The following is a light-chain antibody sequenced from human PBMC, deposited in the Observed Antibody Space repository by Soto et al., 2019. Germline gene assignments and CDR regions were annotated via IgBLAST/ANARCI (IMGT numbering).Light chain of an antibody. CDR3: QQYGSSQYT. Sequence: EIVLTQSPGTLSLSPGERATLSCRASQSVSSSYLAWYQHKRGQAPRLLIYGVCSRATGIPDRFSGSGSGTDFTLTISRLDPEDFAVYYCQQYGSSQYTFGQGTKLEIK. CDR1: QSVSSSY. CDR2: GVC. V-gene: IGKV3-20*01. J-gene: IGKJ2*01.